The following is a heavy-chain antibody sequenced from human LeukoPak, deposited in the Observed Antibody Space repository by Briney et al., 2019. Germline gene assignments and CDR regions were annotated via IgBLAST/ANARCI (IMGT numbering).Heavy chain of an antibody. CDR2: ISAYNGNT. D-gene: IGHD3-10*01. CDR1: GYTFTSYG. J-gene: IGHJ3*02. V-gene: IGHV1-18*01. CDR3: ARELLWFGESPDAYDI. Sequence: ASVKVSCKASGYTFTSYGISWVRQAPGQGLEWMGWISAYNGNTNYAQKLQGRVTMTTDTSTSTAYMELRSLRSEDTAVYHCARELLWFGESPDAYDIWGQGTMVTVSS.